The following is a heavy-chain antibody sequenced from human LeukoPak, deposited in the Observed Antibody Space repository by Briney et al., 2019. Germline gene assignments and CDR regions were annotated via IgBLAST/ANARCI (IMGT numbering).Heavy chain of an antibody. CDR2: IYTSGYS. J-gene: IGHJ6*03. V-gene: IGHV4-39*07. D-gene: IGHD5-18*01. CDR1: GDSISTSSYY. CDR3: ARGGYSYGFFRGAEVYYYYYYMDV. Sequence: PSETLSLTCTVSGDSISTSSYYWGWIRQPPGKGLEWIGRIYTSGYSTYNPSLKSRVTISIDTSKNQFSLKLSSVTAADTAVYYCARGGYSYGFFRGAEVYYYYYYMDVWGKGTTVTVSS.